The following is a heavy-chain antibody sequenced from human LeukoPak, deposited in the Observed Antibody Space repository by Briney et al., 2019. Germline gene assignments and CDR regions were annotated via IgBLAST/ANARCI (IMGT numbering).Heavy chain of an antibody. J-gene: IGHJ6*03. V-gene: IGHV4-39*07. D-gene: IGHD3-10*01. CDR1: GGSISSSSYY. CDR2: IYYSGST. Sequence: PSETLSLTCTVSGGSISSSSYYWGWIRQPPGKGLEWIGSIYYSGSTNYNPSLKSRVTLSVDTSKTQFSLRLSSVTAADTAVYYCAREDSGSYYNYYYFYMDVWGKGTTVTISS. CDR3: AREDSGSYYNYYYFYMDV.